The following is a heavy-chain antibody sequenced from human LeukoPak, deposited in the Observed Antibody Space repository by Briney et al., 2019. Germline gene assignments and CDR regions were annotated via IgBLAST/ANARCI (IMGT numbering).Heavy chain of an antibody. V-gene: IGHV3-23*01. CDR2: ISGSGGST. D-gene: IGHD1-26*01. CDR3: AKSIRGSYGRGYFDY. Sequence: GGSLRLSCGASGFTFSSYGMSWVRQAPGKGLEWVSAISGSGGSTYYADSVKGRFTVSRDNSKNSLYLQMSSLRAEDTALYYCAKSIRGSYGRGYFDYWGQGALVIVSS. J-gene: IGHJ4*02. CDR1: GFTFSSYG.